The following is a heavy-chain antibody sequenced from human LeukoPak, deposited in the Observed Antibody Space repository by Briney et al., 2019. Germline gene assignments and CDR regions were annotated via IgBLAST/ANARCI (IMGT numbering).Heavy chain of an antibody. CDR3: ARALTGAFRIGAFDI. CDR2: IYTRANA. CDR1: GASNNEYY. D-gene: IGHD7-27*01. V-gene: IGHV4-4*07. Sequence: SETLSLTCTVSGASNNEYYWSWIRQPAGKGLEWIGRIYTRANADYAPSLKSRVTMSADPSKNQLSLKLTSVTAADTAVYYCARALTGAFRIGAFDIWGQGTLVTVSS. J-gene: IGHJ3*02.